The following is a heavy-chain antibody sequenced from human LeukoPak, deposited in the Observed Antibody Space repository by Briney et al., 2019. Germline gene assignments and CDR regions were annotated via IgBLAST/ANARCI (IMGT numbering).Heavy chain of an antibody. Sequence: ASVKVSFKASGYTFTGYYMHWVRQAPGQGLEWMGWINPNSGGTNYAQKFQGRVTMIRDTSISTAYMDLSRLRSDDTAVYYCAREGDHSAALDYWGQGTLVTVSS. J-gene: IGHJ4*02. D-gene: IGHD2-2*01. V-gene: IGHV1-2*02. CDR2: INPNSGGT. CDR1: GYTFTGYY. CDR3: AREGDHSAALDY.